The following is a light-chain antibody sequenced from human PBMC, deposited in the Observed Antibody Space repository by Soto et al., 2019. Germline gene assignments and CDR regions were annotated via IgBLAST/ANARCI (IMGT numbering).Light chain of an antibody. Sequence: DIVMTQSPLSLPVTPGEPAAISCSSVQSLLHSNGYNYLDWYLQKPGQSPQLLIYLGSNRDSGVPDRFSGSGSGTDFTLKISRVEAEDVGVYYCMQATHWPWTFGQGTKVDIK. CDR2: LGS. CDR3: MQATHWPWT. J-gene: IGKJ1*01. V-gene: IGKV2-28*01. CDR1: QSLLHSNGYNY.